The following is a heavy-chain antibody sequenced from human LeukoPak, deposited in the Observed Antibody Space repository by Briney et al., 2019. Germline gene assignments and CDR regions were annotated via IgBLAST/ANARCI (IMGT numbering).Heavy chain of an antibody. CDR2: IYTSGST. CDR1: GGSISSYY. D-gene: IGHD4-17*01. V-gene: IGHV4-4*07. J-gene: IGHJ5*02. Sequence: SETLSLTCTVSGGSISSYYWSWIRQPAGKGLEWIGRIYTSGSTNYNPSLKSRVTMSVDTSKNQFSLKLSSVTAADTAVYYCARDDSYGDYVHWFDPRGQGTLVTVSS. CDR3: ARDDSYGDYVHWFDP.